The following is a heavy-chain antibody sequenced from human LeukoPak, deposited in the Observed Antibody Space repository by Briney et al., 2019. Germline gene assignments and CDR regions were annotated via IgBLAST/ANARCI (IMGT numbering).Heavy chain of an antibody. V-gene: IGHV3-9*01. Sequence: GRSLRLSCAASGFTFDDYAMHWVRQAPGKGLEWVSGISWNSDSIAYADSVKGRFTISRDNAKNSPYLQMNSLRAEDTAVYYCARGAVDTAYYYYYYMDVWGKGTTVTVSS. D-gene: IGHD5-18*01. CDR2: ISWNSDSI. CDR1: GFTFDDYA. J-gene: IGHJ6*03. CDR3: ARGAVDTAYYYYYYMDV.